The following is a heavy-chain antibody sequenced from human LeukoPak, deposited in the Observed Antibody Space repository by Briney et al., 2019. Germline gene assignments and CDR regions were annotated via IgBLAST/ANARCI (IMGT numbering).Heavy chain of an antibody. V-gene: IGHV4-59*11. Sequence: SETLSLTCIVSGGSITGHYWSWIRQPPGKGLEWIGDIYYRGNTNYSPSLKSRLSMSVDTSKNQFSLKLSSVTTVDTAVYYCARVRDTSGYFYDLDYWGQGTLVTVSS. J-gene: IGHJ4*02. CDR1: GGSITGHY. CDR3: ARVRDTSGYFYDLDY. CDR2: IYYRGNT. D-gene: IGHD3-22*01.